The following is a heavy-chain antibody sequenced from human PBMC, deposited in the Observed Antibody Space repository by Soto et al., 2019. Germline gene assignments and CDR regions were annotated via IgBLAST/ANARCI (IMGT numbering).Heavy chain of an antibody. CDR2: IGTAGDT. D-gene: IGHD5-18*01. CDR1: GFTFSSYD. Sequence: GGSLRLSCAASGFTFSSYDMHWVRQATGKGLEWVSAIGTAGDTYYPGSVKGRFTISRENAKNSLYLQMNSLRAEDTAVYYCARNYGYGLYYGMDVWGQGTTVTVSS. J-gene: IGHJ6*02. V-gene: IGHV3-13*01. CDR3: ARNYGYGLYYGMDV.